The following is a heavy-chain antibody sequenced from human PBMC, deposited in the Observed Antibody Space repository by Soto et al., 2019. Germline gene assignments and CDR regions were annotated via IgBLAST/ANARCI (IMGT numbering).Heavy chain of an antibody. Sequence: PSETLSLTCTVSGGSVINSNYYWGWIRQSPGKGLEWIRSVYYRGRSYSKSSVKSRVTISVDTSKNQFSLNLNSVTASDTAVYYCVSQRTSVLTQAYFDYWGPGALVTVSS. CDR2: VYYRGRS. D-gene: IGHD2-8*01. CDR3: VSQRTSVLTQAYFDY. V-gene: IGHV4-39*01. J-gene: IGHJ4*02. CDR1: GGSVINSNYY.